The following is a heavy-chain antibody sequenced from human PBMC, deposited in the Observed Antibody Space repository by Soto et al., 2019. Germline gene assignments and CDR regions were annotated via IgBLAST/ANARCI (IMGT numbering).Heavy chain of an antibody. Sequence: ASVKVSCKASGYTFTSYGISWVRQAPGQGLEWMGWISAYNGNTNYAQKLQGRVTMTTDTSTSTAYMELRSLRSDDTAVYYCARDLSVATVGNWFDPWGQGTLVTVSS. D-gene: IGHD5-12*01. CDR2: ISAYNGNT. V-gene: IGHV1-18*01. J-gene: IGHJ5*02. CDR3: ARDLSVATVGNWFDP. CDR1: GYTFTSYG.